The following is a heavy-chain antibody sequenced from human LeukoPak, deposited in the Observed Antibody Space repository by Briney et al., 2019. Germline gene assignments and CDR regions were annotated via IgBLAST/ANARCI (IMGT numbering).Heavy chain of an antibody. CDR1: VVSPSSNC. CDR3: VRDMTMVRGAEGPI. CDR2: IYYSGST. V-gene: IGHV4-59*01. Sequence: AEPVSLTCPDAVVSPSSNCVSWDRLPPGKVLEWIGYIYYSGSTNYDPSLKSRVSLSVDTSKNQFALKLSSVTAADTAVYYCVRDMTMVRGAEGPIWGQGPVVTVSS. D-gene: IGHD3-10*01. J-gene: IGHJ3*02.